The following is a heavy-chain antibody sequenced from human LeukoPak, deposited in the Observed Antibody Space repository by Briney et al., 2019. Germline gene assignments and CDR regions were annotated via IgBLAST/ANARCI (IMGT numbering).Heavy chain of an antibody. D-gene: IGHD3-16*01. CDR3: ASGILIMITFGGVNY. J-gene: IGHJ4*02. CDR2: ISYDGSNK. Sequence: GGSLRLSCAASGFTFSSYAMHWVRQAPGKGLEWVAVISYDGSNKYYADSVKGRFTISRDNSKNTLYLQMNSLRAEDTAVYYCASGILIMITFGGVNYWGQGILVTVSS. V-gene: IGHV3-30-3*01. CDR1: GFTFSSYA.